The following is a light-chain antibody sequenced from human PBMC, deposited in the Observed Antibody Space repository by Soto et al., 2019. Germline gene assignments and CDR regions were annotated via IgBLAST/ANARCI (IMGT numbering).Light chain of an antibody. CDR3: QQTSSAPFT. V-gene: IGKV1-39*01. J-gene: IGKJ3*01. Sequence: DIQMTQSPYSLSAAVGDRVTIACRASQNINTYLNWYQQKPGKAPKLLIFDAASLQSGVPSRFSGGGSRTDFTLTSTSLHPEDFATYYWQQTSSAPFTFGPGTKVDIK. CDR2: DAA. CDR1: QNINTY.